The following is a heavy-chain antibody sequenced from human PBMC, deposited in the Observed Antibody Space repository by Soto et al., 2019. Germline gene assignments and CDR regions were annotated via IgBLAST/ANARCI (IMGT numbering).Heavy chain of an antibody. CDR2: IIPIFDTR. V-gene: IGHV1-69*01. D-gene: IGHD2-2*02. J-gene: IGHJ5*02. CDR1: GGTFSSFA. CDR3: EEAGYTESLGLNLRFTWFDP. Sequence: QVHLVQSGAEVKKPGSSVSVSCKASGGTFSSFAITWVRQAPGQGFAWMGEIIPIFDTRNYAQNLQGRLTFTENEYTNTAYMELSSLGSEDTRVYYCEEAGYTESLGLNLRFTWFDPYGQG.